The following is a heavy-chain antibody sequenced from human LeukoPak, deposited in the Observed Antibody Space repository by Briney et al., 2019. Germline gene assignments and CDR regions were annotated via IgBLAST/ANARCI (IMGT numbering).Heavy chain of an antibody. CDR2: INSDGSST. CDR3: ARVGYDFWSGYYLESSFDY. D-gene: IGHD3-3*01. V-gene: IGHV3-74*01. J-gene: IGHJ4*02. CDR1: GFPFSSYW. Sequence: GGSLRLSCAASGFPFSSYWMHWVRPAPGKGLVWVSRINSDGSSTSYADSVKGRFTISRDNAKNTLYLQMNSLRAEDTAVYYCARVGYDFWSGYYLESSFDYWGQGTLVTVSS.